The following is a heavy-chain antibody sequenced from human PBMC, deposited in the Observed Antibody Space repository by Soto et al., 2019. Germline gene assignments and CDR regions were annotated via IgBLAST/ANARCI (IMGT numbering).Heavy chain of an antibody. J-gene: IGHJ6*02. D-gene: IGHD6-13*01. CDR3: ARLRYSSSWLAYYGMDV. V-gene: IGHV1-18*04. CDR2: ISAYNGNT. Sequence: QVQLVQSGAEVKKPGASVKVSCKASGHTFTSYGISWVRQAPGQGLEWMGWISAYNGNTNYAQKLQGRVTMTTDTSTSTAYMELRSLRSDDTAVYYCARLRYSSSWLAYYGMDVWGQGTTVTVSS. CDR1: GHTFTSYG.